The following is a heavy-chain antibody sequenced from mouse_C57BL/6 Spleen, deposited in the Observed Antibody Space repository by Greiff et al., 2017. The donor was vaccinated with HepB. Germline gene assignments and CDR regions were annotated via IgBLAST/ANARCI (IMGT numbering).Heavy chain of an antibody. D-gene: IGHD1-1*01. CDR3: ARGEGYYGSSPWFAY. V-gene: IGHV1-61*01. J-gene: IGHJ3*01. Sequence: QVQLQQPGAELVRPGSSVKLSCKASGYTFTSYWMDWVKQRPGQGLEWIGNIYPSDSETHYNQKFKDKATLTVDKSSSTAYMQLSSLTSEDSAVYYCARGEGYYGSSPWFAYGGQGTLVTVSA. CDR2: IYPSDSET. CDR1: GYTFTSYW.